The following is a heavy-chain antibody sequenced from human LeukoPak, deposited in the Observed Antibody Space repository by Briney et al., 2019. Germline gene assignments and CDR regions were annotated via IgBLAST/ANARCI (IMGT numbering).Heavy chain of an antibody. J-gene: IGHJ2*01. Sequence: GGSLRLSCAASGFTFSSYAMHWVRQAPGKGLEWVAVISYDGSNKYYADSVKGRFTISRDNSKNTLYLQMNSLRAEDTAVYYCARDPAPGYSSSWYAPAYWYFDLWGRGTLVTVSS. D-gene: IGHD6-13*01. CDR2: ISYDGSNK. V-gene: IGHV3-30*04. CDR1: GFTFSSYA. CDR3: ARDPAPGYSSSWYAPAYWYFDL.